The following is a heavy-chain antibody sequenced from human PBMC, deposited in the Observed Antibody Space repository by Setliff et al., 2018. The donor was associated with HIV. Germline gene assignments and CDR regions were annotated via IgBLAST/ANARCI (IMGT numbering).Heavy chain of an antibody. V-gene: IGHV4-59*02. CDR3: AREWRGRYYYYMDV. CDR2: INYNGNT. J-gene: IGHJ6*03. D-gene: IGHD3-10*01. Sequence: SETLSLTCTVSGDSVRNYYWSWIRQPPERGLDYIGYINYNGNTNYNPSLKSRVTMSVDTSKNQFSLKLTSMTAADTAVYYCAREWRGRYYYYMDVWGKGTTVTVSS. CDR1: GDSVRNYY.